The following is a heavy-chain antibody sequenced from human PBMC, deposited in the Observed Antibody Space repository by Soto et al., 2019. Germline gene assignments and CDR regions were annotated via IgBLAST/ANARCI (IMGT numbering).Heavy chain of an antibody. V-gene: IGHV1-18*01. CDR3: ATVDDILAGFGDY. CDR2: INVGNGNT. D-gene: IGHD3-9*01. Sequence: GASVKVSCKASGYTFTSYGISWVRQAPGQGLEWMGWINVGNGNTRYSQKFQGRLTLTRDTPGNTAYLELNSLISEDTAVYYCATVDDILAGFGDYWGQGTLVTVSS. CDR1: GYTFTSYG. J-gene: IGHJ4*02.